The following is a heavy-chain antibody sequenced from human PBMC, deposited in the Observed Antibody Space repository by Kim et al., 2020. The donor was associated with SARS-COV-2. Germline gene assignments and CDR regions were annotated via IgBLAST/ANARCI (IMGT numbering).Heavy chain of an antibody. CDR3: AIREPVGS. V-gene: IGHV3-23*01. D-gene: IGHD1-26*01. J-gene: IGHJ5*02. CDR1: EFTFNYYA. Sequence: GGSLRLSCAASEFTFNYYAMSWVRQAPGNGLQWVSSISGTDDTTYYADSVRGRFTISRDTSKNTVHLQMNSLRAEDTAFYYCAIREPVGSWGQGTLVTVSS. CDR2: ISGTDDTT.